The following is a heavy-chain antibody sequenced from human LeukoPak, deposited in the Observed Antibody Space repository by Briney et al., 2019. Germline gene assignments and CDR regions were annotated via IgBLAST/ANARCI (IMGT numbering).Heavy chain of an antibody. CDR3: AKDGGLWVSAHWGDS. CDR1: GFTFSSYT. V-gene: IGHV3-23*01. J-gene: IGHJ4*02. Sequence: GGSLRLSCAASGFTFSSYTMSWVRQAPGKGLEWVSTITTSDGNTYYADSVKGRFTVYRDNSKNTLFLQMNSLRAEDTAVYYCAKDGGLWVSAHWGDSWGRGPLVTVSS. CDR2: ITTSDGNT. D-gene: IGHD7-27*01.